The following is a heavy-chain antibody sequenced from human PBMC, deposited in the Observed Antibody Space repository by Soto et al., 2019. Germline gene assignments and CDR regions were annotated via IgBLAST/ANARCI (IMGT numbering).Heavy chain of an antibody. CDR1: GFDSTEYA. CDR3: ARDAVYNDGLWLVAY. Sequence: KLLQSGGGFVQPGGSLGLSCAASGFDSTEYALSWVRQAPGKGLEWVSGISGTGATSYYADSVKGRFSISRDKSKNTLYLQMNSLRVEDTAVYYCARDAVYNDGLWLVAYWGQGTLVTVSS. J-gene: IGHJ4*02. CDR2: ISGTGATS. V-gene: IGHV3-23*01. D-gene: IGHD1-1*01.